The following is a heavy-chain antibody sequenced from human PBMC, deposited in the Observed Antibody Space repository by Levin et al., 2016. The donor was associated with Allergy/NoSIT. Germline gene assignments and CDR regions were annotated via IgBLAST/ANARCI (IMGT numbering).Heavy chain of an antibody. D-gene: IGHD3-10*01. CDR3: AHRRGGYFDT. V-gene: IGHV2-5*01. Sequence: PGKALEWLALIYWSDEIHYSPSLKSRLTITKDTSKNQVVLTMTNMDPVDTATFYCAHRRGGYFDTWGQGTLVTVSS. J-gene: IGHJ4*02. CDR2: IYWSDEI.